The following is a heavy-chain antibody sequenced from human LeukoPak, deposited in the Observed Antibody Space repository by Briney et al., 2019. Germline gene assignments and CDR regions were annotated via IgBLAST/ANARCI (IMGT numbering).Heavy chain of an antibody. CDR3: ARLYSSGWADY. D-gene: IGHD6-19*01. CDR1: GFTFSSYA. V-gene: IGHV3-33*08. J-gene: IGHJ4*02. Sequence: PGGSLRLSCAASGFTFSSYAMCWVRQAPGKGLEWVALIWYDGSQKYYADSVKGRFTISRDNSKNTLSLQMDSLRAEDTAVYFCARLYSSGWADYWGQGTLVTVSS. CDR2: IWYDGSQK.